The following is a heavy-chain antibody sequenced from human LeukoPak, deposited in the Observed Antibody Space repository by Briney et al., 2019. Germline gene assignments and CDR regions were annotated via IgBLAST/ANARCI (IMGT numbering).Heavy chain of an antibody. D-gene: IGHD3-16*02. CDR3: ANVYQGSYRYHYYYGMDV. Sequence: GGSLRLSCAASGFTFSSYGMHWVRQAPGKGLEWVAVISYDGSNKYYADSVKGQFTISRDNSKNTLYLQMNSLRAEDTAVYYCANVYQGSYRYHYYYGMDVWGQGTTVTVSS. J-gene: IGHJ6*02. CDR1: GFTFSSYG. V-gene: IGHV3-30*18. CDR2: ISYDGSNK.